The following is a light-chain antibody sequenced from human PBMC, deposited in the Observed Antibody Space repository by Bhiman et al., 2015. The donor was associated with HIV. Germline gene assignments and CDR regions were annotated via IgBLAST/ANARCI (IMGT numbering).Light chain of an antibody. Sequence: QSVLTQTPSASGAPGQGVTISCSGSSSNVGRNYVYWYQQLPGTTPKLLIYKNNQRPSGVPDRFSGSIDSSSNSASLTISGLQTDDEADYYCQSYDANNHWVFGGGTKLTVL. J-gene: IGLJ3*02. V-gene: IGLV1-47*01. CDR2: KNN. CDR1: SSNVGRNY. CDR3: QSYDANNHWV.